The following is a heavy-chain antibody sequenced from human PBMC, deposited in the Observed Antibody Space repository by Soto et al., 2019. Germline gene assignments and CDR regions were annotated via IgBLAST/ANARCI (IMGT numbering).Heavy chain of an antibody. CDR3: ASDYYDDSVGWFDP. D-gene: IGHD4-17*01. V-gene: IGHV3-33*01. J-gene: IGHJ5*02. CDR2: IWYDGSNK. CDR1: GFTLRSYG. Sequence: QVPLVESGGGVVQPGRSRRLSCVASGFTLRSYGMHWVRQAPGKGLEWVAVIWYDGSNKYYADSVKGRFTISRDNAKHTLNLQMNSLRAEDTAVYYCASDYYDDSVGWFDPWGQGTLVTVSS.